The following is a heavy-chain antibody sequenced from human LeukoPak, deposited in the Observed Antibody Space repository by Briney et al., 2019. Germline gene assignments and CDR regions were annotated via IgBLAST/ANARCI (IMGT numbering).Heavy chain of an antibody. J-gene: IGHJ4*02. CDR2: ISWNSGSI. Sequence: GGSLRLSCAASGFSFSDYGMHWVRQAPGKGLEWVSGISWNSGSIGYADSVKGRFTISRDNAKNSLYLQMNSLRAEDTALYYCAKDMGYDSSGYYNDYWGQGTLVTVSS. D-gene: IGHD3-22*01. V-gene: IGHV3-9*01. CDR3: AKDMGYDSSGYYNDY. CDR1: GFSFSDYG.